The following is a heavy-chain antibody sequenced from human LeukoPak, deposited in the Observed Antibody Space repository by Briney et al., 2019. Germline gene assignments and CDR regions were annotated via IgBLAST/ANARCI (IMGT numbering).Heavy chain of an antibody. Sequence: PGGSLRLSCAASGFTFSSYAMSWVRQAPGKGLEWVSAMSGSGGSTYYADSVKGRFTISRDNSKNTLYLQMNSLRAEDTAIYYCAKDRGGVIVVSAAYWGQGALVTVSS. V-gene: IGHV3-23*01. CDR2: MSGSGGST. CDR3: AKDRGGVIVVSAAY. CDR1: GFTFSSYA. D-gene: IGHD3-16*02. J-gene: IGHJ4*02.